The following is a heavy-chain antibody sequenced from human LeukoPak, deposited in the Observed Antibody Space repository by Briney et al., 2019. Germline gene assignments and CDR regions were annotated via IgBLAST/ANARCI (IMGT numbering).Heavy chain of an antibody. CDR1: GFTFSSYA. V-gene: IGHV3-30-3*01. J-gene: IGHJ5*02. D-gene: IGHD2-21*01. Sequence: GGSLSLSCAASGFTFSSYAMHWVRQAPGKGLEWVAVISYDGSNKYYADSVKGRFTISRDNSKNTLYLQMNSLRAEDTAVYYCARDYSGWFDPWGQGTLVTVSS. CDR3: ARDYSGWFDP. CDR2: ISYDGSNK.